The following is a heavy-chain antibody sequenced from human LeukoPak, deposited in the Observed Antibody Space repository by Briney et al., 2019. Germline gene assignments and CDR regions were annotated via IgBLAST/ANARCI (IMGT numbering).Heavy chain of an antibody. V-gene: IGHV4-4*07. CDR3: AKVGDSSGWYWSD. CDR2: IYPSGTT. D-gene: IGHD6-19*01. Sequence: PSETLSLTCGVSGDSIRSYYWSWIRQPAGKGLEWIGHIYPSGTTNYNPSLKSRVTISVDKSKSQFSLRLTSVTSADTAVHYCAKVGDSSGWYWSDWGQGTLVTVSS. J-gene: IGHJ4*02. CDR1: GDSIRSYY.